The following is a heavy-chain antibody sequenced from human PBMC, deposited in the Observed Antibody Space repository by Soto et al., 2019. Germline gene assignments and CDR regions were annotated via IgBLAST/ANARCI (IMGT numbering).Heavy chain of an antibody. D-gene: IGHD1-7*01. J-gene: IGHJ5*01. Sequence: EVQLVESGGGLVKPGGSLRLSXAXXXXSFSSDSMGWVRQAPGKGLEWVSSISSSGSFMNYADSVKGRFTISRDNAKNSLYLQMTSLKDEDTAVYYCARDPPTGSTLDWFDSWGQGTLVTVSS. CDR3: ARDPPTGSTLDWFDS. V-gene: IGHV3-21*01. CDR2: ISSSGSFM. CDR1: XXSFSSDS.